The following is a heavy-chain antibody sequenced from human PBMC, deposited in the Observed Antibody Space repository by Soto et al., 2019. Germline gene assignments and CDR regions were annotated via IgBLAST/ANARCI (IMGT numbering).Heavy chain of an antibody. V-gene: IGHV3-30*18. Sequence: GGSLRLSCAASGFTFSSYGMHWVRQAPGKGLEWVAVISYDGSNKYYADSVKGRFTISRDNSKNTLYLQMNSLRAEDTAVYYCAKDLAARIYYYYGMDVRGQGTTVTVSS. J-gene: IGHJ6*02. CDR3: AKDLAARIYYYYGMDV. D-gene: IGHD6-6*01. CDR1: GFTFSSYG. CDR2: ISYDGSNK.